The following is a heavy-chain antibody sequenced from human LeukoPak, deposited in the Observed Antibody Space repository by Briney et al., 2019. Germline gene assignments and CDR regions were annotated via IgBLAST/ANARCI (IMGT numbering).Heavy chain of an antibody. CDR2: ISSSSSYI. CDR3: ARVDTAAFDY. J-gene: IGHJ4*02. V-gene: IGHV3-21*01. Sequence: GGSLRLSCAASGFTFSSYSTNWVRQAPGKGLEWVSSISSSSSYIYYADSVKGRFTISRDNAKNSLYLQMNSLRAEDTAVYYCARVDTAAFDYWGQGTLVTVSS. CDR1: GFTFSSYS. D-gene: IGHD5-18*01.